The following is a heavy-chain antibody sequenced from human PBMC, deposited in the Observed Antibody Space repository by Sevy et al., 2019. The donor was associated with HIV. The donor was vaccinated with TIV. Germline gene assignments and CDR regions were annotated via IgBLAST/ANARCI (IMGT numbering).Heavy chain of an antibody. CDR2: LKSDVYAGTV. V-gene: IGHV3-49*04. Sequence: GGSLRLSCTASGFTFGDYCMSWVRQAPGKGLEWVAFLKSDVYAGTVDHAASLGGRFVISSDDSKPIAYLQMNDLKTEDTGVYYCTRWKAAQSIFDYWGQGALVTVSS. D-gene: IGHD6-13*01. CDR3: TRWKAAQSIFDY. J-gene: IGHJ4*02. CDR1: GFTFGDYC.